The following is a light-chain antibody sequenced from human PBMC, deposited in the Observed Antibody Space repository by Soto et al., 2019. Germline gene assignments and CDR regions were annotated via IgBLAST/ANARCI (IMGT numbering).Light chain of an antibody. CDR3: QQFYFFPIT. CDR2: WAS. Sequence: DIVMTQSPDSLAVSLGERVTINCKSSQSVLHSADTKNYLAWYQQKPGQPPNLLISWASTRESVVPDRFSGSGSGTDFNLTISSLQTEYVAVYYCQQFYFFPITLGQGTRLELK. V-gene: IGKV4-1*01. CDR1: QSVLHSADTKNY. J-gene: IGKJ5*01.